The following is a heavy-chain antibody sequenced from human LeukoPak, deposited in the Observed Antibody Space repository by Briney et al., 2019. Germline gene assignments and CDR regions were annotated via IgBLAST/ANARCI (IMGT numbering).Heavy chain of an antibody. CDR3: ARERATVYYYYYGMDV. V-gene: IGHV3-21*01. J-gene: IGHJ6*02. D-gene: IGHD1-1*01. Sequence: GGSLRLSCAASGFTFSTYGMNWVRQAPGKGLEWVSSVSGATGNSYYVGSVKGRFTISRDDSKNSLYLQMNSLRAEDTAVYYCARERATVYYYYYGMDVWGQGTTVTVSS. CDR2: VSGATGNS. CDR1: GFTFSTYG.